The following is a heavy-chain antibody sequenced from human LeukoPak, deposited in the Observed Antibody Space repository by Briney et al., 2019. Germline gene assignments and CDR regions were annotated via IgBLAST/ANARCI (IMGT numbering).Heavy chain of an antibody. CDR1: GFTFSSYW. CDR2: IKQDVSEK. J-gene: IGHJ4*02. D-gene: IGHD3-16*02. CDR3: ARDYYDYVWGSYRYTFDY. Sequence: GGSLRLSCAASGFTFSSYWMSWVRQAPGKGLEWVANIKQDVSEKYYVDSVKGRFTITRENAKNSLYLQMNSLRAEDTAVYYCARDYYDYVWGSYRYTFDYWGQGTLVTVSS. V-gene: IGHV3-7*01.